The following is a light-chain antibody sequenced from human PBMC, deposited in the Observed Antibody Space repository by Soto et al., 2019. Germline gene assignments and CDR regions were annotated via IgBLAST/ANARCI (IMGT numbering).Light chain of an antibody. CDR1: QDIRND. V-gene: IGKV1-17*01. CDR2: TAS. Sequence: DIQMTQSASSLSASVGDRFTITCRSSQDIRNDLGWYQLKPGTAPKRLIYTASTLQGGVPFRFSGSGSGTEFNFTISSLQPEDFATYYCLQHNTYPRTFGQGTKVDIK. CDR3: LQHNTYPRT. J-gene: IGKJ1*01.